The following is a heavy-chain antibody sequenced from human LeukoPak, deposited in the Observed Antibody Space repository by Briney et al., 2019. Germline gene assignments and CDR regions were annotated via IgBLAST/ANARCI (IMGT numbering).Heavy chain of an antibody. D-gene: IGHD1-1*01. CDR1: GITFRSYA. CDR3: AKGVTGTNDWDFDY. Sequence: GGSLRLSCAASGITFRSYAMSWVRQAPGKGLEWVSAISGSGGSTYYADSMKGRFTISRDNSKNTVYLQMNSLRAEDSAVYYYAKGVTGTNDWDFDYWGQGTLVTVSS. CDR2: ISGSGGST. J-gene: IGHJ4*02. V-gene: IGHV3-23*01.